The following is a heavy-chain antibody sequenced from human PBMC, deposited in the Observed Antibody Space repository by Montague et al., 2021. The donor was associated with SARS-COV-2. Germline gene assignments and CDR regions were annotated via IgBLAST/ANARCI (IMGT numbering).Heavy chain of an antibody. D-gene: IGHD1-26*01. Sequence: ETLSLTCTVSGSSITNYYWTWIRQPPGRGLEWIGYIYYSATTNXNPSPKSRVTMSIDTSKNQFSLSLSSVTAADSAVYYCARLRRGTYYVSFDPWGQGTLVSVSS. CDR2: IYYSATT. CDR1: GSSITNYY. V-gene: IGHV4-59*12. CDR3: ARLRRGTYYVSFDP. J-gene: IGHJ5*02.